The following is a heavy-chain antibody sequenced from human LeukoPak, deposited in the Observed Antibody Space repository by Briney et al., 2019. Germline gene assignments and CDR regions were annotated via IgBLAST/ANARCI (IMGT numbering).Heavy chain of an antibody. CDR3: ARERTYYYGSGSYYNQDFDY. J-gene: IGHJ4*02. CDR1: GGTFSSYA. Sequence: SVKVSCKASGGTFSSYAISWVRQAPGQGLEWMGRIIPILGIANYAQKFQGRVTITADKSTSTAYMELSSLRSEDTAVYYCARERTYYYGSGSYYNQDFDYWGQGTLVTVSS. CDR2: IIPILGIA. D-gene: IGHD3-10*01. V-gene: IGHV1-69*04.